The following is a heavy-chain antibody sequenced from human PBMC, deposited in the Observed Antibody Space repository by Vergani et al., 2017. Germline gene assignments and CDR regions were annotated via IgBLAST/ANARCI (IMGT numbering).Heavy chain of an antibody. CDR2: IGYDGRIK. D-gene: IGHD6-19*01. V-gene: IGHV3-30*02. CDR1: GFSFNTYG. Sequence: QVQLVETGGGVVQPGGSLRLYCATSGFSFNTYGAHWVRQAPGKGLEWVAFIGYDGRIKYNVDSVKGRFTISRDTSKKTLSLQMRSLRADDTAVYYCAKDQAVTHYFDYWGQGTLVTVSS. J-gene: IGHJ4*02. CDR3: AKDQAVTHYFDY.